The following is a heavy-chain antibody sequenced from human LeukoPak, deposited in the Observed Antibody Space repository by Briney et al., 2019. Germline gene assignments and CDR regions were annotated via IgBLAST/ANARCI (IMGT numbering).Heavy chain of an antibody. CDR1: GFTFSSYW. Sequence: GGSLRLSCAASGFTFSSYWMSWVRQAPGKGLEWVANIKQDGSEKYYVDSVNGRFTISRDNAKNTVFLQMDSLRVEDTAVYYCARESVRRISMRAKGYFDYWGQGTRVTVSS. V-gene: IGHV3-7*01. CDR3: ARESVRRISMRAKGYFDY. D-gene: IGHD3-22*01. J-gene: IGHJ4*02. CDR2: IKQDGSEK.